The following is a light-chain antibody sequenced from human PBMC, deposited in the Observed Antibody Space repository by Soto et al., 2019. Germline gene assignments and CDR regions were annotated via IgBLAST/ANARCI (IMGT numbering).Light chain of an antibody. J-gene: IGKJ2*02. Sequence: DIQMTQSPSSLSASVGDRVTITCRASQSSSTYLNWYQQKVGKAPKLLIYAASSLQRRVPSRFSGSGSGTDFNLTISSLQPEDFATYYSQQSYSTPRTFGQGNKLEIK. CDR2: AAS. CDR1: QSSSTY. V-gene: IGKV1-39*01. CDR3: QQSYSTPRT.